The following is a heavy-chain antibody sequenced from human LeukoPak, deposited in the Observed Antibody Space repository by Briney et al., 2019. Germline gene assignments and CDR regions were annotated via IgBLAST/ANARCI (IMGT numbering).Heavy chain of an antibody. J-gene: IGHJ4*02. CDR2: IYYSGST. CDR3: ARLTITGDFHLLYYFDY. Sequence: PSETLSLTCTVSGGSISSYYWSWIRQPPGKGLEWIGYIYYSGSTNYNPSLKSRVTISVDTSKNQFSLKLSSVTAADTAVYYCARLTITGDFHLLYYFDYWGQGTLVTVSS. V-gene: IGHV4-59*08. CDR1: GGSISSYY. D-gene: IGHD7-27*01.